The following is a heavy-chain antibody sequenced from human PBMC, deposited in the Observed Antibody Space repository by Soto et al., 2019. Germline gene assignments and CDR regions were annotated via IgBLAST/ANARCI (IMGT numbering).Heavy chain of an antibody. V-gene: IGHV4-38-2*01. CDR2: IFHGGST. J-gene: IGHJ5*02. CDR1: GYSISSGYY. D-gene: IGHD2-2*01. Sequence: SETLSLTCAVSGYSISSGYYWGCLRQPPGKGLEWIGYIFHGGSTYYNPSLRSRVTISVDRSRTQFSLKMSSVTAADTAVYYCARGRVVVPAAVMFNCLDPWGQGALVTVSS. CDR3: ARGRVVVPAAVMFNCLDP.